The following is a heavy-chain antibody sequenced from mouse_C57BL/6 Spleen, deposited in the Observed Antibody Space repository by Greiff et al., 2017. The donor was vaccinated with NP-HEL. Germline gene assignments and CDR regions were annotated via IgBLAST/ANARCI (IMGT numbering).Heavy chain of an antibody. V-gene: IGHV7-3*01. D-gene: IGHD1-1*01. J-gene: IGHJ2*01. CDR3: ARSLYGSSFDY. CDR2: IRNKANGYTT. CDR1: GFTFTDYY. Sequence: DVMLVESGGGLVQPGGSLSLSCAASGFTFTDYYMSWVRQPPGKALEWLGFIRNKANGYTTEYSASVKGRFTISRDNSQSILYLQMNALRAEDSATYYCARSLYGSSFDYWGQGTTLTVSS.